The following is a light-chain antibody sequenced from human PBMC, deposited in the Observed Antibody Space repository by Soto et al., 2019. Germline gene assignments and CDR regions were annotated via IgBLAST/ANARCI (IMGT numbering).Light chain of an antibody. V-gene: IGKV1-39*01. CDR3: QKSYTTVT. CDR2: GAS. Sequence: DIQVTQSPSSLSASVGDRVTITCRASQSIISYLNWYQQKPGKAPKLLIYGASNLQTGVPSRFRGSGSGTDFTLTISSLQPEDFATYYCQKSYTTVTFGGGTKVDI. CDR1: QSIISY. J-gene: IGKJ4*01.